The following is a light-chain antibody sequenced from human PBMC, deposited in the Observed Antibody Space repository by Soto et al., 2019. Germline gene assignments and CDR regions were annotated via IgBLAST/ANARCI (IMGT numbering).Light chain of an antibody. CDR3: QHYSTSPLT. CDR1: QTISGSY. J-gene: IGKJ1*01. V-gene: IGKV3-20*01. CDR2: ATS. Sequence: EIVLTQSPGTLSLSPGERATLSCRPSQTISGSYFAWYQQKPGQAPRLLIYATSRRATGIPDRFSGSGSETDFTLAISRLEPEDFAVYYCQHYSTSPLTFGQGTKVEIK.